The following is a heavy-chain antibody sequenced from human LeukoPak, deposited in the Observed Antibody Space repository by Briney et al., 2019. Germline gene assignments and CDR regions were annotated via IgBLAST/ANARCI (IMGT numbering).Heavy chain of an antibody. CDR3: AKGAMRQRLSD. D-gene: IGHD6-25*01. V-gene: IGHV3-23*01. Sequence: GGSLTLSCAASGFTFSSYAMSWVRQAPGKGLEWVSSSGTAGGTYYADSVKGRFTISRDNSENTLYLQMNSLRTEDTALYYCAKGAMRQRLSDWGQGTLVAVSS. J-gene: IGHJ4*02. CDR1: GFTFSSYA. CDR2: SGTAGGT.